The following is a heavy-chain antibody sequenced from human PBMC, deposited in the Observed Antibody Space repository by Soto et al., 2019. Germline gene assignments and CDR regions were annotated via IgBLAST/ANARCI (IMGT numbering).Heavy chain of an antibody. J-gene: IGHJ4*01. V-gene: IGHV3-49*04. D-gene: IGHD2-15*01. Sequence: GGSLRLSCTASGFTFADYALMWVRQAPGQGLEWVGHISSKRYGEATDYAASVKGRFSISRDDSRSVVYLQMNSLRGEDTGIYYRTRLPPERRGYCSGGNCYPFDYWGHGTQVTVSS. CDR3: TRLPPERRGYCSGGNCYPFDY. CDR1: GFTFADYA. CDR2: ISSKRYGEAT.